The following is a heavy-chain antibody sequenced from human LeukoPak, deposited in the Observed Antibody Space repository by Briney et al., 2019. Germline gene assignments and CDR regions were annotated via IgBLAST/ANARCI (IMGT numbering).Heavy chain of an antibody. D-gene: IGHD1/OR15-1a*01. V-gene: IGHV1-2*02. Sequence: ASVTVSCKASGYTFIHYYIHWVRQAPGRGLEWMGWINTVSAGTNYAQRFQDRVTMTLDMSITTAYMELSGLTSDDTAVYYCTKMSPHNTWEQLGFDCWGQGALVTVSS. CDR1: GYTFIHYY. J-gene: IGHJ4*02. CDR3: TKMSPHNTWEQLGFDC. CDR2: INTVSAGT.